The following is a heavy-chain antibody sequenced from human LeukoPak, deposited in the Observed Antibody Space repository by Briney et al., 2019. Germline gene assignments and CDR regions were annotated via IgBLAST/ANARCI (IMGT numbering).Heavy chain of an antibody. V-gene: IGHV3-66*01. Sequence: GGSLRLSCAASGFTVSSNYMSWVRQAPGKGLEWVSVIHSGGSTYYADSVKGRFTISRDNSKNTLYLQMNSLRAEDTAVYYCARSYSYGPFQHWGQGTLVTVSS. J-gene: IGHJ1*01. CDR2: IHSGGST. CDR3: ARSYSYGPFQH. CDR1: GFTVSSNY. D-gene: IGHD5-18*01.